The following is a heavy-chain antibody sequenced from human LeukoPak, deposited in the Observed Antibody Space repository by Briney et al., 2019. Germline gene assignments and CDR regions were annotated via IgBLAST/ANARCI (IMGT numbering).Heavy chain of an antibody. J-gene: IGHJ6*02. CDR2: INPNSGDT. D-gene: IGHD1-26*01. Sequence: ASVKVSCKASGYTFTGYHMHWVRQAPGQGLEWMGRINPNSGDTNYAQKFQGRVAMTRDTSISTAYMELSSLRSEDTAVYYCARAGGNGMDVWGQGTTVTVSS. CDR3: ARAGGNGMDV. V-gene: IGHV1-2*06. CDR1: GYTFTGYH.